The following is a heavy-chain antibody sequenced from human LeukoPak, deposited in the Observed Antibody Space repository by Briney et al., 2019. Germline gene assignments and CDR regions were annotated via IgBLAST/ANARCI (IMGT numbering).Heavy chain of an antibody. V-gene: IGHV3-15*01. Sequence: GSLRLSCAASGFTFSNAWMSWVRQAPGKGLEWVGRIKSKTDGGTTDYAAPVKGRFTISRDDSKNTLYLQMNSLKTEDTAVYYCSTELWFGELPRFDPWGQGTLVTVSS. J-gene: IGHJ5*02. D-gene: IGHD3-10*01. CDR3: STELWFGELPRFDP. CDR2: IKSKTDGGTT. CDR1: GFTFSNAW.